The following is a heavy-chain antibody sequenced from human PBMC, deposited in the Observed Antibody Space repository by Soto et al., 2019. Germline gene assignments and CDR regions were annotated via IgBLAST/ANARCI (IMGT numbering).Heavy chain of an antibody. D-gene: IGHD3-22*01. CDR3: AGVLFGYYDSSGPTNHNWFDP. V-gene: IGHV4-39*01. J-gene: IGHJ5*02. CDR2: IYYSGST. CDR1: GGSISSSSYY. Sequence: PSETLSLTCTVSGGSISSSSYYWGWIRQPPGKGLEWIGSIYYSGSTYYNQSLKSRVTISVDTSKNQFSLKLSSVTAADTAVYYCAGVLFGYYDSSGPTNHNWFDPWGQGTLVTVSS.